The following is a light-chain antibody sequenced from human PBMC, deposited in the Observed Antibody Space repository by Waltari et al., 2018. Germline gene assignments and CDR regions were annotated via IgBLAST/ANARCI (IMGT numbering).Light chain of an antibody. CDR1: QGISSW. J-gene: IGKJ4*01. Sequence: DIQMTQSPSSVSASVGDRVTITCRASQGISSWLAWYQQKPGKAPKLLIYGATRLQNWFPSRFSGTLSGTDFTLTISSLQPEDFATYYCQQASVFPFTFVGGTKVELK. V-gene: IGKV1-12*01. CDR3: QQASVFPFT. CDR2: GAT.